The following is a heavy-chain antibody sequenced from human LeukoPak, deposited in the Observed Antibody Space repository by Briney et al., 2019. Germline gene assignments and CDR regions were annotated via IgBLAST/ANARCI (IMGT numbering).Heavy chain of an antibody. J-gene: IGHJ4*02. V-gene: IGHV3-23*01. D-gene: IGHD6-19*01. CDR1: GFTFSSYA. Sequence: GGSLRLSCAASGFTFSSYAMSWVRQAPGKGLEWVSAISGSGHSTYYADSVKGRFTISRDNSKNTLYLQMNSLRAEDTAVYYCARTPQGWDYFDYWGQGTLVTVSS. CDR2: ISGSGHST. CDR3: ARTPQGWDYFDY.